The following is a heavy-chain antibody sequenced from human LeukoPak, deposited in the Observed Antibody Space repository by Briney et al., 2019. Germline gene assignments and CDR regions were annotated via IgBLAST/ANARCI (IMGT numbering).Heavy chain of an antibody. D-gene: IGHD1-26*01. CDR1: GSTFSSYA. V-gene: IGHV3-23*01. J-gene: IGHJ4*02. CDR2: ISGSGGST. Sequence: GGSLRLSCAASGSTFSSYAMSWVRQAPGKGLEWVSAISGSGGSTYYTDSDKGRFTISRDNSKNTLYLQMSSLTAKDTAVYYCAKDRSIGTYYTFDSWGQGTLVTVSS. CDR3: AKDRSIGTYYTFDS.